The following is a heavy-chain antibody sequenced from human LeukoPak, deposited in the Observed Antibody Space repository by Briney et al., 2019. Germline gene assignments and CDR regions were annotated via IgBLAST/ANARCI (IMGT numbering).Heavy chain of an antibody. CDR3: ARHPQGIFDY. Sequence: PSETLSLTCTVSGGSISSYYWSWIRQPPGKGLEWIGYIYYSGSTNYNPSLKSRVTISVDTSKNQFSLKLSSVTAADTAVYYCARHPQGIFDYWGQGTLVTVSS. CDR1: GGSISSYY. CDR2: IYYSGST. V-gene: IGHV4-59*08. J-gene: IGHJ4*02.